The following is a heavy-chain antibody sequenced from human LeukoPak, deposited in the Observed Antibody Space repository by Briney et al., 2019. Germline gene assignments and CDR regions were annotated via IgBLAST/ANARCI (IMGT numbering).Heavy chain of an antibody. CDR2: INPSGGST. Sequence: ASVKVSCKASGYTFTSYYMHWVRQAPGQGLEWMGIINPSGGSTSYAQKFQGRVTMTTDTSTSTAYMELRSLRSDDTAVYYCAREGYCSGGSCYSEYSAFDIWGQGTMVTVSS. V-gene: IGHV1-46*01. J-gene: IGHJ3*02. CDR3: AREGYCSGGSCYSEYSAFDI. D-gene: IGHD2-15*01. CDR1: GYTFTSYY.